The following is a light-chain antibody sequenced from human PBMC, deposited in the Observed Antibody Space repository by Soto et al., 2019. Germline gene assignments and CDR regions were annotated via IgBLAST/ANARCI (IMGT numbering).Light chain of an antibody. J-gene: IGLJ1*01. Sequence: QSALTQPASVSGSPGQSIALSCTGTSSDVGTYNLVSWYQQHPGKAPKLLISEGGKRPSGVSDRFSGSKSGNTASLTISGLQAEDEADYYCCSFAADNTYVFGTGTKLTVL. CDR1: SSDVGTYNL. CDR3: CSFAADNTYV. V-gene: IGLV2-23*01. CDR2: EGG.